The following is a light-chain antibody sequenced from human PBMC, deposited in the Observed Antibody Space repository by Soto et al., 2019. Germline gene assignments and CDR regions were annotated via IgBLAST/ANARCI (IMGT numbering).Light chain of an antibody. CDR1: SSDVGGYNY. V-gene: IGLV2-8*01. Sequence: QSALTQPPSASGSPGQSVTIPCTGTSSDVGGYNYVSWYQQHPGKAPRLMIYEVNTRPSGVPYRFSGSKSGNTASLTVSGLQADDEAVYYCSSYAGNNVLVFGGGTKLTVL. CDR3: SSYAGNNVLV. CDR2: EVN. J-gene: IGLJ2*01.